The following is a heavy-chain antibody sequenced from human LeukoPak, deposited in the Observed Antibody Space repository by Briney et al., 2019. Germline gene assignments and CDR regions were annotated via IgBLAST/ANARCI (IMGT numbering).Heavy chain of an antibody. J-gene: IGHJ4*02. V-gene: IGHV3-23*01. D-gene: IGHD2-2*01. CDR3: AKDSRVVVVPAAIWGGH. CDR1: GFPFSTYA. Sequence: GGSLRLSCAASGFPFSTYAMSWVRQAPGKGLEWVSAISGSGGSTYYADSVRGRFTISRDNSKNTLYLQMNSLRAEDTAVYYCAKDSRVVVVPAAIWGGHWGQGTLVTVSS. CDR2: ISGSGGST.